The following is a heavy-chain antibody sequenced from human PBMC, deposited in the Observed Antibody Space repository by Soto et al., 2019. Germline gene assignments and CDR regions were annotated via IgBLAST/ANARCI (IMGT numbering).Heavy chain of an antibody. D-gene: IGHD2-15*01. CDR1: GFTFDDYA. J-gene: IGHJ3*02. Sequence: GGSLRLSCAASGFTFDDYAMHWVRQAPGKGLEWVSGISWNSGSIGYADSVKGRFTISRDNAKNSLYLQMNSLRAEDTALYYCAKDISCEGRSGGSCYFLHAFDIWGQGTMVTVSS. V-gene: IGHV3-9*01. CDR3: AKDISCEGRSGGSCYFLHAFDI. CDR2: ISWNSGSI.